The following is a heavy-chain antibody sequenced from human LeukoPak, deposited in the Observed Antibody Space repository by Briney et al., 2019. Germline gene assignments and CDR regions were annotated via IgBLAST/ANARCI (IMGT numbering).Heavy chain of an antibody. CDR1: GFTFSSFA. D-gene: IGHD7-27*01. J-gene: IGHJ4*02. Sequence: GGSLRLSCAASGFTFSSFAMSWVRQAPGKGLEWVSAISGSGGSTYYADSVKGRFTISRDNSKNTLYLQMNSLRAEDTAVYYCAKGQTGEGYFDYWGQGTLVTVSS. V-gene: IGHV3-23*01. CDR3: AKGQTGEGYFDY. CDR2: ISGSGGST.